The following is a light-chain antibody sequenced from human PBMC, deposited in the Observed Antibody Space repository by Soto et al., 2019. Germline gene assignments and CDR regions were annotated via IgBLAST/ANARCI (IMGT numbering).Light chain of an antibody. V-gene: IGLV7-43*01. CDR1: TGAVTSFYY. Sequence: QAVVTQEPSLTVSPGRTVTLTCASSTGAVTSFYYPNWFQQKAGQAPRVLIYSTSNKHSWTPARFSGSLLEDKAALTLSGVQPEDEAEYYCLLYYGGAWVFGGGTKLTVL. J-gene: IGLJ3*02. CDR3: LLYYGGAWV. CDR2: STS.